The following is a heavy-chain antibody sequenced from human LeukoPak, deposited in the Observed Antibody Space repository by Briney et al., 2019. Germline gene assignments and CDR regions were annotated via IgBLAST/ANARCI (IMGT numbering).Heavy chain of an antibody. CDR3: AKRLRTEYNYGYPDY. D-gene: IGHD5-18*01. CDR2: IGGSGVSA. CDR1: GFTFSDYA. V-gene: IGHV3-23*01. Sequence: PGGSLRLSCAASGFTFSDYAMSWVRQAPGKGLEWVSSIGGSGVSAYYTDSVKGRFTISRDNSKDTLFLQMNSLRAEDTAVYYCAKRLRTEYNYGYPDYWGQGTLVTVSS. J-gene: IGHJ4*02.